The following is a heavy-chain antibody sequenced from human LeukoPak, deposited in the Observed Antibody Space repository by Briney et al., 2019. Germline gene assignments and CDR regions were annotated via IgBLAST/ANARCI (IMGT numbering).Heavy chain of an antibody. CDR1: GGSISSGDYY. Sequence: QPSETLSLTCTVSGGSISSGDYYWSWIRQPPGKGLEWIGYIYYSGSTYYNPSLKSRVTISVDTSKNQFSLKLSSVTAADTAVYYCARDGPEDYDFWSGHMPPYGMDVWGQGTTVTVSS. CDR2: IYYSGST. D-gene: IGHD3-3*01. V-gene: IGHV4-30-4*01. CDR3: ARDGPEDYDFWSGHMPPYGMDV. J-gene: IGHJ6*02.